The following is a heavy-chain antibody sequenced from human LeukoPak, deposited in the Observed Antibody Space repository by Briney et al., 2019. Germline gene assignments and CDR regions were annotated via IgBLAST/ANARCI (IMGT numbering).Heavy chain of an antibody. CDR1: GGTFSSYA. CDR2: IIPIFGTA. CDR3: ARLTYSGSYAAFDP. J-gene: IGHJ5*02. D-gene: IGHD1-26*01. V-gene: IGHV1-69*05. Sequence: EASMKVSCKASGGTFSSYAISWVRQAPGQGLEWMGGIIPIFGTANYAQKFQGRATITTDESTSTAYMELSSLRSEDTAVYYCARLTYSGSYAAFDPWGQGTLVTVSS.